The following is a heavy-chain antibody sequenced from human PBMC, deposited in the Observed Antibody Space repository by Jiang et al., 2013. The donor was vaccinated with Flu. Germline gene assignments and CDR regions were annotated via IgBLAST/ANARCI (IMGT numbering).Heavy chain of an antibody. CDR2: LRPTGGIT. CDR1: GYTFTRYN. V-gene: IGHV1-46*01. Sequence: SGAEVKRPGASVKISCKTSGYTFTRYNVHWVRQAPGQRLEWMGMLRPTGGITSYSQKFQDRVTMTSDTSTSTVYMELTSLRFEDTAIFYCARESSVTTDNTNYFDPWGQGTLITVSP. D-gene: IGHD4-17*01. CDR3: ARESSVTTDNTNYFDP. J-gene: IGHJ5*01.